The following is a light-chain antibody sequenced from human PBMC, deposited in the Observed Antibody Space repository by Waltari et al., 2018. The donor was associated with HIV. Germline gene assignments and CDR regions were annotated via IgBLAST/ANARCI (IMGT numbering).Light chain of an antibody. CDR1: RSNIGAGYD. Sequence: QSVLTQPPSVSGAPGQTVTIPRTGSRSNIGAGYDIPWYQHLPGRAPKLLIYGNTNRPSGVPDRFSGSQSGTSASLVITGLQAEDEADYYCQSYDRSLSGGVFGGGTRLTVL. V-gene: IGLV1-40*01. CDR2: GNT. J-gene: IGLJ7*01. CDR3: QSYDRSLSGGV.